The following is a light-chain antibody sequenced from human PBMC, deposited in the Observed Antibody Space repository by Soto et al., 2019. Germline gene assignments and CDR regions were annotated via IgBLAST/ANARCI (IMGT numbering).Light chain of an antibody. V-gene: IGLV2-14*03. Sequence: QSALTQPASVSGSPGQSITISCTGTTSDVGNYNLVSWYQQHPGKAPKLMIFDVSRRPSGVSDRFSASKSGNTASLTISGLQAEDEADYYCSSYTSTNTLYVFGTGTTV. CDR2: DVS. J-gene: IGLJ1*01. CDR1: TSDVGNYNL. CDR3: SSYTSTNTLYV.